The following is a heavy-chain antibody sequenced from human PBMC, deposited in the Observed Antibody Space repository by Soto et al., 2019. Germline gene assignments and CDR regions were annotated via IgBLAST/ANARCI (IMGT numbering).Heavy chain of an antibody. CDR2: ISGSGGST. V-gene: IGHV3-23*01. Sequence: EVQLLESGGGLVQPGGSLRLSCAASGFTFSSYVMSWVRQAPGKGLEWVSAISGSGGSTYYADSVKGRFTISRDNSKNTLYLQMNSGRAEDTAVYYCAKEGARGCTNGVCYLYYFDYWGQGTLVTVSS. CDR3: AKEGARGCTNGVCYLYYFDY. J-gene: IGHJ4*02. CDR1: GFTFSSYV. D-gene: IGHD2-8*01.